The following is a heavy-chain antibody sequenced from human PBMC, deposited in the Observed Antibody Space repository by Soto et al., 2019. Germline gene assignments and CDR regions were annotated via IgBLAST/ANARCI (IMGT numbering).Heavy chain of an antibody. D-gene: IGHD2-15*01. Sequence: SETLSLTCTVSGGSISSYDWSWIRQPPGKKLEWIGYIYSSGSTNYNPSLKSRVTISVDTSKNQFSLKLSSVTAADTAVYYCARGSGPNDAFDIWGQGTMVTVSS. CDR1: GGSISSYD. CDR3: ARGSGPNDAFDI. J-gene: IGHJ3*02. V-gene: IGHV4-59*01. CDR2: IYSSGST.